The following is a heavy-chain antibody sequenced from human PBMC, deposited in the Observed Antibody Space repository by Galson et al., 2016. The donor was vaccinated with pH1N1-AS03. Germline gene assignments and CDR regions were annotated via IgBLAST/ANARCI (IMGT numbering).Heavy chain of an antibody. D-gene: IGHD6-13*01. J-gene: IGHJ4*02. CDR1: GGSISSYY. Sequence: LSLTCTVSGGSISSYYWSWIRQPPGKGPEWIGNIYYTGSTNYNPSLRSRVSISVDTSKNQFSLNMTSVTAADTAVYYCARALRIEAASLYYFEYWGQGTLVAVSS. CDR2: IYYTGST. CDR3: ARALRIEAASLYYFEY. V-gene: IGHV4-59*01.